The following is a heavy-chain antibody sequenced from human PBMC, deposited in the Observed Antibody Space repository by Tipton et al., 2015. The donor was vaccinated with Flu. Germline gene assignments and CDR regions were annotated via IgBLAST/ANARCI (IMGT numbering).Heavy chain of an antibody. Sequence: SLRLSCAASGFTFSSYGMNWVRQASGKGLEWVSYISSSGNTISYADSVRGRFTISRDNTKKSLYLQLNSLRAEDTAIYYCATLTGDDYWGQGILVTVSS. CDR1: GFTFSSYG. D-gene: IGHD7-27*01. CDR2: ISSSGNTI. J-gene: IGHJ4*02. V-gene: IGHV3-48*03. CDR3: ATLTGDDY.